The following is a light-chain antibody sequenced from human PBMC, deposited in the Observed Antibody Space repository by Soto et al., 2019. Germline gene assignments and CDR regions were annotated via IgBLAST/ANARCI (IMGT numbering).Light chain of an antibody. V-gene: IGKV3-15*01. Sequence: IVRTQSPGTLSVSPGETATLSCRASRIISINLAWYQQKHGQAPRLIIYGASPRATGIPARFSGSGSGTDFTLTISSLQSDDFAFYYCQHYNAWPPLVTFGQGTRLE. CDR1: RIISIN. CDR3: QHYNAWPPLVT. CDR2: GAS. J-gene: IGKJ5*01.